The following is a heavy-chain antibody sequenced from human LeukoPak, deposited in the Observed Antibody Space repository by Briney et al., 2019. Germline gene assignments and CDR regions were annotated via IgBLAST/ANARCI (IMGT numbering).Heavy chain of an antibody. Sequence: ASLKVSCKASGCTFTGHYMHWVRQAPGQGFKLMGWINPKSGDTNYAQKFPGRVTMARDTFISTGYMELSRLRSDDTAVYYCARVAATFADWGQGTLVTVSS. V-gene: IGHV1-2*02. CDR2: INPKSGDT. CDR1: GCTFTGHY. J-gene: IGHJ4*02. CDR3: ARVAATFAD. D-gene: IGHD6-25*01.